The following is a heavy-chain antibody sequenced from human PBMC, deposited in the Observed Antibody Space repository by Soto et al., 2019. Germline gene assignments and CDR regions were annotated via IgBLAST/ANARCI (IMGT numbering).Heavy chain of an antibody. V-gene: IGHV3-33*01. CDR1: GFTFSSYG. D-gene: IGHD3-10*01. CDR2: IWYDGSNK. J-gene: IGHJ6*03. CDR3: ARDQKYYYGSGSYRYYYYMDV. Sequence: GGSLRLSCAASGFTFSSYGMHWVRQAPGKGLEWVAVIWYDGSNKYYADSVKGRFTISRDNSKNTLYLQMNSLRAEDTAVYYCARDQKYYYGSGSYRYYYYMDVWGKGTTVTVSS.